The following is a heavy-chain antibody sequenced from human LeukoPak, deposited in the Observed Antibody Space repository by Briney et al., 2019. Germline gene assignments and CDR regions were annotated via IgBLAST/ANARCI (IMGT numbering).Heavy chain of an antibody. CDR1: GGYISSYY. J-gene: IGHJ4*02. CDR2: IYSSGST. CDR3: ARDSRDGSGWFFDY. V-gene: IGHV4-4*07. D-gene: IGHD6-19*01. Sequence: PSETLSLTCTVSGGYISSYYWSWIRQAAGKGLEWIGRIYSSGSTIYNPSLKSRVTMSVDTSKNQFSLKVSSVTAADTAVYYCARDSRDGSGWFFDYWGQGTLVTVSS.